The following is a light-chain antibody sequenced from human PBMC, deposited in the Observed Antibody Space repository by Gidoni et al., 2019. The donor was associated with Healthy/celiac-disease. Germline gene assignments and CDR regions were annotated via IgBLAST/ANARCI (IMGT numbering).Light chain of an antibody. CDR3: QQLNSYPLT. CDR1: QGISSY. CDR2: SAS. J-gene: IGKJ4*01. V-gene: IGKV1-9*01. Sequence: DIQWTQSPSFLSASVGDRVTITCRASQGISSYLAWYQQKPGKAPKLLIYSASTLQSGVPSRFSGSGSGTEFTLTISSLQPEDFATYYFQQLNSYPLTFGGGTKVEIK.